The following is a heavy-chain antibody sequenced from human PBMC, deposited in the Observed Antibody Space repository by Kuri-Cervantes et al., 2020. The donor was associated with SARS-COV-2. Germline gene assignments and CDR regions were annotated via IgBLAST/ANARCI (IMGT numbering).Heavy chain of an antibody. CDR2: VSDTGSR. Sequence: SETLSLTCIVSGASMSGSYWTWMRKSPGRGLEWIGYVSDTGSRYNPSLGSRVTISVDTSKNQFSLRLTSVTAADTALYSCAKDKIEDGKPIIYWGRGILVTVSS. V-gene: IGHV4-59*01. D-gene: IGHD1-14*01. CDR3: AKDKIEDGKPIIY. J-gene: IGHJ4*02. CDR1: GASMSGSY.